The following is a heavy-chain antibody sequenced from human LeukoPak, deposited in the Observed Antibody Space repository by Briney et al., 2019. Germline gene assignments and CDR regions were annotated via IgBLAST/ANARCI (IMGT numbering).Heavy chain of an antibody. CDR2: IYYSGST. V-gene: IGHV4-59*11. D-gene: IGHD1-14*01. Sequence: SETLSLTCTVSGASISSHYWSWIRQPPGKGLEWIGYIYYSGSTNSNPPLKSRLTMSVDTSKTEFSLKLSSVTAADTAVYYCARGTSRYYYYGMDVWGQGTTVTVSS. J-gene: IGHJ6*02. CDR3: ARGTSRYYYYGMDV. CDR1: GASISSHY.